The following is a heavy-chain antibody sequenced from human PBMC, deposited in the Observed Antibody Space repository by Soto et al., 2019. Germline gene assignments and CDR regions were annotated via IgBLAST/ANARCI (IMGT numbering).Heavy chain of an antibody. V-gene: IGHV3-30-3*01. CDR2: ISYDGSNK. Sequence: GGSLRLSCAASGFTFSSYAMHWVRQAPGKGLEWVAVISYDGSNKYYADSVKGRFTISRDNSKNTLYLQMNSLRAEDTAVYYCAREKWDYYYYYGMDVWGQGTTVTVSS. CDR1: GFTFSSYA. D-gene: IGHD2-8*01. J-gene: IGHJ6*02. CDR3: AREKWDYYYYYGMDV.